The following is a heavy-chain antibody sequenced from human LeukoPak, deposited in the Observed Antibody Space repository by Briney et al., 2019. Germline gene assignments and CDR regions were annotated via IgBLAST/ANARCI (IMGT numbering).Heavy chain of an antibody. CDR3: ARGRRIAAAGLYYFDY. V-gene: IGHV3-21*01. D-gene: IGHD6-13*01. CDR1: GFTFSCYS. J-gene: IGHJ4*02. CDR2: ISSSSSYI. Sequence: PGGFLRLSCASSGFTFSCYSMNWVHQARGKGLELVSSISSSSSYIYYADSVKGRFTISRDNAKNSLYLQMNSLRAEDTAVYYCARGRRIAAAGLYYFDYWGQGTLVTVSS.